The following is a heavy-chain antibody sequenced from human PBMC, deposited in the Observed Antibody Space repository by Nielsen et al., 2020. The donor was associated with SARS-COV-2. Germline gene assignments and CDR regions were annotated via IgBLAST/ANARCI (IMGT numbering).Heavy chain of an antibody. CDR1: GFIFSDYY. J-gene: IGHJ6*02. V-gene: IGHV3-11*06. D-gene: IGHD6-13*01. Sequence: GESLKISCAASGFIFSDYYMSWVRQAPGKGLEWVSYISSTGYTNYADSVRGRFTISRDNAKNSLYLQMNSLRAGDTAVYYCARAGALSSSWYSMDFWGQGTTVTVSS. CDR3: ARAGALSSSWYSMDF. CDR2: ISSTGYT.